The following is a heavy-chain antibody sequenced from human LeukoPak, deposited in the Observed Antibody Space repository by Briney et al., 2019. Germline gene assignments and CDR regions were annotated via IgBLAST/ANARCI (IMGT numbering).Heavy chain of an antibody. Sequence: SETLSLTCTVSGGSISSYYWSWIRQPAGKGLEWIGRIHTSGSTNYNPSLKSRVTLSVDKSKNQLSLKVNSVTAADTAVYYCVANGWYSLEHWGQGTLVIVSS. CDR1: GGSISSYY. CDR3: VANGWYSLEH. J-gene: IGHJ1*01. D-gene: IGHD6-19*01. CDR2: IHTSGST. V-gene: IGHV4-4*07.